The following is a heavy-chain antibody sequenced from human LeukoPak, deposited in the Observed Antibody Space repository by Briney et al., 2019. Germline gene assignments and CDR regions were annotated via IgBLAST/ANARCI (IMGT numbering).Heavy chain of an antibody. CDR3: ARAIEVGAMTPFDY. Sequence: ASVKVSCKASGYTFTGYYMHWVRQAPGQGLEWMGWINPNSGGTNYAQKFQHRVTMTRDSSLSTAYMELSRLRSDDTAVYYCARAIEVGAMTPFDYWGQGTLVTVSS. D-gene: IGHD1-26*01. J-gene: IGHJ4*02. CDR2: INPNSGGT. CDR1: GYTFTGYY. V-gene: IGHV1-2*02.